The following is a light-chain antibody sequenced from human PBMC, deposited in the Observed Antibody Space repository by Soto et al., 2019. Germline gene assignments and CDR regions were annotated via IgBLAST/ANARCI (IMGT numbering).Light chain of an antibody. CDR3: QQRSNWPPL. Sequence: EIVLTQSPATLSLSPGERATLSCRASQSVSSYLAWYQQKPGQAPRLLIYDASNRATGIPARFSGSGSGTDFPLTISSLEPVDFAVYYCQQRSNWPPLFGGGTKVEIK. CDR2: DAS. J-gene: IGKJ4*01. CDR1: QSVSSY. V-gene: IGKV3-11*01.